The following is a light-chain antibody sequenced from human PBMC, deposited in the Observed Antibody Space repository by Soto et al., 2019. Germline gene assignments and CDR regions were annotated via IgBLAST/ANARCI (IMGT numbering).Light chain of an antibody. CDR1: SSDVGGYNY. CDR2: DVS. Sequence: QSALTQPASVSGSPGQSITISCTGTSSDVGGYNYVSWHQQHPGKAPKLMIYDVSNRPSGVSNRFSGSKSGNTASLTISGLQAEDEADYYCSSYTSSTTYVFGPGTKVT. J-gene: IGLJ1*01. CDR3: SSYTSSTTYV. V-gene: IGLV2-14*03.